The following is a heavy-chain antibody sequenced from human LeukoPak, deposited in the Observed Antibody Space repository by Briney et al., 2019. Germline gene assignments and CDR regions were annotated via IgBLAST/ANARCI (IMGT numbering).Heavy chain of an antibody. D-gene: IGHD4-17*01. V-gene: IGHV3-21*01. CDR3: ARHDADYGDYVVPY. Sequence: PGGSLRLSCAASGFTFSSYSMNWVRQAPGKGLEWVSSISSSSSYIYYADSVKGRFTISRDNAKNSLYLRMNSLRAEDTAVYYCARHDADYGDYVVPYWGQGTLVTVSS. J-gene: IGHJ4*02. CDR2: ISSSSSYI. CDR1: GFTFSSYS.